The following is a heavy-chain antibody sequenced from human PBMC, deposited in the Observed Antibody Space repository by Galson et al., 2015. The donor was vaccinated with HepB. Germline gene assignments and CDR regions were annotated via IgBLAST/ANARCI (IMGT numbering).Heavy chain of an antibody. Sequence: SLRLSCAASGFTFSDYYLSWIRQAPGKGLEWVSYISSTSTYTNYADSVKGRFTISRDNAKNSLYLQMNSLRAEDTAVYYCARDLVGASRGSGYWGQGTLVTVSS. V-gene: IGHV3-11*05. CDR3: ARDLVGASRGSGY. CDR2: ISSTSTYT. CDR1: GFTFSDYY. J-gene: IGHJ4*02. D-gene: IGHD1-26*01.